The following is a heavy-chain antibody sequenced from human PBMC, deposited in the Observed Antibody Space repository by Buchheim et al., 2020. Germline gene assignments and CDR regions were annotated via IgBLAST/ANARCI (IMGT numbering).Heavy chain of an antibody. CDR1: GYTFTGYY. J-gene: IGHJ5*02. D-gene: IGHD3-22*01. Sequence: QVQLVQSGAEVKKPGASVKVSCKASGYTFTGYYMHWVRQAPGQGLEWMGWINPNSGSTNYAQKFQGRVTMTRDTSISTAYMELSRLRSDDTAVYYCARGRYYDSSSPNWFDPWGQGTL. CDR2: INPNSGST. CDR3: ARGRYYDSSSPNWFDP. V-gene: IGHV1-2*02.